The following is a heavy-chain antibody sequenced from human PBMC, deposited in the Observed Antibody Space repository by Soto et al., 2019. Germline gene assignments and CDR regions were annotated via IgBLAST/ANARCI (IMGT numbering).Heavy chain of an antibody. CDR3: ATKTTNYYYYGMDV. Sequence: ASVKVSCKVSGYTLTELSMHWVRQAPGKGLEWMGGFDPEDGETIYAQKFQGRVTMTEDKSTDTAYMELSSLRSEDSAVYYCATKTTNYYYYGMDVWGQGTTVTVSS. V-gene: IGHV1-24*01. CDR2: FDPEDGET. CDR1: GYTLTELS. J-gene: IGHJ6*02.